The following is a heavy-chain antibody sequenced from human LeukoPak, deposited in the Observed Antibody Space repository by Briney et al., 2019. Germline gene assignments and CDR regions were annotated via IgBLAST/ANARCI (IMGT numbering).Heavy chain of an antibody. D-gene: IGHD4/OR15-4a*01. Sequence: GGSLRLSCAASGFTFSSYAMHWVRQASGKGPEWVAVMSFDGSQIYYADFVKGRFTISRDNSKSTLYLQMNSLRTEDTAVYYCAREEYDYALGAFDYWGQGTLVTVSS. CDR3: AREEYDYALGAFDY. J-gene: IGHJ4*02. CDR1: GFTFSSYA. CDR2: MSFDGSQI. V-gene: IGHV3-30*04.